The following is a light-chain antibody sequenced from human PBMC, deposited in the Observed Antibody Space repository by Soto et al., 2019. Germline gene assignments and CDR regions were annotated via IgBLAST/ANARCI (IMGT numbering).Light chain of an antibody. Sequence: QSVLTQPPSASGTPGQSVTISCTGTSSDIGYYKYVSWYQQHPGRAPKLIIYEVIKRPSGVPDRFSGSKSGNTASLTVSGLQAEDEADYYCSSYARSNLGVFGTGTKVT. V-gene: IGLV2-8*01. CDR3: SSYARSNLGV. CDR2: EVI. CDR1: SSDIGYYKY. J-gene: IGLJ1*01.